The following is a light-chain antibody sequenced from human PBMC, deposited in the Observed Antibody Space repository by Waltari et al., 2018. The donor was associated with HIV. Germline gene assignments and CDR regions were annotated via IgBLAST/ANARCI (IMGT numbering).Light chain of an antibody. CDR2: DVS. CDR3: CSYASNYILI. V-gene: IGLV2-11*01. J-gene: IGLJ2*01. CDR1: SSDVGGYDY. Sequence: QSALTQPRSVSGSPGQSVTISCTGTSSDVGGYDYVSWYQQHPGKAPKVIISDVSRRPSGVPDLFSASKSGNTASLTISGLQAADEADYFCCSYASNYILIFGGGTKLTVL.